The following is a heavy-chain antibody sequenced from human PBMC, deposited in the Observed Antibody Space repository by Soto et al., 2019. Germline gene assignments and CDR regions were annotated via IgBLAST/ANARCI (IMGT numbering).Heavy chain of an antibody. CDR3: ARDVVAGTFSRFDP. D-gene: IGHD6-19*01. Sequence: ASVKVSCKASGYTFTDYYIHWVRQAPGQGLECLAWINGNSGATGYAQKFQGRVTLTRDTSTSTAYMELRSLRSDDTAVYYCARDVVAGTFSRFDPWGQGTLVTVSS. CDR2: INGNSGAT. J-gene: IGHJ5*02. V-gene: IGHV1-2*02. CDR1: GYTFTDYY.